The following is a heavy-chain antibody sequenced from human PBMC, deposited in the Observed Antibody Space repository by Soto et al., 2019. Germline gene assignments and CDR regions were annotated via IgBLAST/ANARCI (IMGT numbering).Heavy chain of an antibody. CDR2: IKSKTDGGTT. Sequence: EVQLVESGGGLVKPGGSLRLSCAASGFTFSNAWMSWVRQAPGKGLEWVGRIKSKTDGGTTDYAAPVKGRFTISRDDSKNTLDPQKNRLKTEDTGVYYCSTDRWFGEAPSAFDILGQGTMVTVPS. CDR1: GFTFSNAW. D-gene: IGHD3-10*01. J-gene: IGHJ3*02. CDR3: STDRWFGEAPSAFDI. V-gene: IGHV3-15*01.